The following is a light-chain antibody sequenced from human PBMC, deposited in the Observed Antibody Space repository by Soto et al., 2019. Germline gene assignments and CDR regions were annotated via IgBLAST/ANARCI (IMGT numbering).Light chain of an antibody. CDR2: RNN. CDR1: SSNIGSNT. Sequence: QSVLTQPPTASGTPGQRVAISCSGSSSNIGSNTVNWYQQLPGMAPKLLIYRNNQRPSGVPDRFSGSTSGTSASLAISGLQSEDEADYYCAAWDDSLNGHVVFGGGTKVTVL. V-gene: IGLV1-44*01. CDR3: AAWDDSLNGHVV. J-gene: IGLJ2*01.